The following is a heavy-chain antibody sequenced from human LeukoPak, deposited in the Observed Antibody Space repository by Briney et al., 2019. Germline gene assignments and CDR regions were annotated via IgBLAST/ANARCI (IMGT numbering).Heavy chain of an antibody. D-gene: IGHD4-17*01. V-gene: IGHV4-34*01. Sequence: SETLSLTCAVYGGSFSGYYWSWIRQPPGKGLEWIGEINHSGSTNYNPPLKSRVTISVDTSKNQFSLKLSSVTAADTAVYYCARWGHYGPLGYWGQGTLVTVSS. CDR3: ARWGHYGPLGY. CDR2: INHSGST. J-gene: IGHJ4*02. CDR1: GGSFSGYY.